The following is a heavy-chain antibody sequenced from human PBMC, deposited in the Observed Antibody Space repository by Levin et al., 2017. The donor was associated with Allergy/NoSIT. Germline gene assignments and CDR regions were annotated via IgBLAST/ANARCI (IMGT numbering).Heavy chain of an antibody. D-gene: IGHD5-12*01. CDR2: INHSGST. Sequence: SETLSLTCAVYGGSFSGYYWSWIRQPPGKGLEWIGEINHSGSTNYNPSLKSRVTISVDTSKNQFSLKLSSVTAADTAVYYCARARRYSGYRIDYWGQGTLVTVSS. V-gene: IGHV4-34*01. CDR3: ARARRYSGYRIDY. CDR1: GGSFSGYY. J-gene: IGHJ4*02.